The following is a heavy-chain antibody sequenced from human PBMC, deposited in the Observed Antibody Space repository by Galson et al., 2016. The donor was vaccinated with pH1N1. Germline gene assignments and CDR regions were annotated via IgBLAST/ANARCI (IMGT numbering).Heavy chain of an antibody. D-gene: IGHD6-19*01. V-gene: IGHV3-48*03. CDR3: ARVERLVLGGDY. CDR1: GFTFSIYE. CDR2: ISDSGRNK. Sequence: FLRLSCAASGFTFSIYEMNWVRLDPAKGLEWDSYISDSGRNKTYADSAKGRFTISRDNAKNSLSLQMNSLGAEDTAVYYCARVERLVLGGDYWGQGTLVTVSS. J-gene: IGHJ4*02.